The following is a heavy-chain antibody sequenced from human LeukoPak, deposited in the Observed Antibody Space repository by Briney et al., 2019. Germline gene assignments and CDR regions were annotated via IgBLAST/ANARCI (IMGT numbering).Heavy chain of an antibody. CDR2: VYHSGST. Sequence: SETLSLTCTVSGASISSYFWTWIRQPPGKGLEWIGSVYHSGSTHYRPSLKSRVTISVDTSKNQFSLKLSSVTAADTAVYYCARNDSSGYFDYWGQGTLVTVSS. CDR3: ARNDSSGYFDY. CDR1: GASISSYF. V-gene: IGHV4-59*12. J-gene: IGHJ4*02. D-gene: IGHD3-22*01.